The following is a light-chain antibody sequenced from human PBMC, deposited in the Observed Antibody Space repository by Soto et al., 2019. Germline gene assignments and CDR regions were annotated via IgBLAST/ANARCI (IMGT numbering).Light chain of an antibody. Sequence: QSVLAQPASVSGSPGQSITISCTGTSSDVGGYDYVSWYQQHPGRAPKLMIYEVINRPSGVSNRFSGSKSGNTASLTISGLQAEDEADYYCCSYAGSYVFGNGTKVTVL. CDR3: CSYAGSYV. V-gene: IGLV2-14*01. CDR2: EVI. CDR1: SSDVGGYDY. J-gene: IGLJ1*01.